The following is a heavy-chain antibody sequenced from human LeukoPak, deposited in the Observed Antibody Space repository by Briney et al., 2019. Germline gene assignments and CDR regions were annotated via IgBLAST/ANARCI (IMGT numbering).Heavy chain of an antibody. Sequence: SETLSLTCTVSGYSISSGYYWGWIRQPPGKGLEWIGSIYHSGSTYYNPSLKSRVTISVDTSKNQFSLKLSSVTAADTAVYYCARMERDGYNAYYYYYYMDVWGKGTTVTVSS. D-gene: IGHD5-24*01. V-gene: IGHV4-38-2*02. CDR1: GYSISSGYY. CDR2: IYHSGST. CDR3: ARMERDGYNAYYYYYYMDV. J-gene: IGHJ6*03.